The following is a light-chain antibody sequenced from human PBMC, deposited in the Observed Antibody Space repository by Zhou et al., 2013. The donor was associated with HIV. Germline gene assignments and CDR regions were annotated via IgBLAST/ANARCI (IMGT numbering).Light chain of an antibody. CDR3: QQHDNLPS. Sequence: DIQMTQSPSALSASVGARVTITCRASQSINIYLAWYQQKPGKAPKLLIYRASTLQGGVPPRFSGSGSGTEFTLTISSLQPDDFATYYCQQHDNLPSFGPGTKVDIK. CDR2: RAS. J-gene: IGKJ3*01. V-gene: IGKV1-5*03. CDR1: QSINIY.